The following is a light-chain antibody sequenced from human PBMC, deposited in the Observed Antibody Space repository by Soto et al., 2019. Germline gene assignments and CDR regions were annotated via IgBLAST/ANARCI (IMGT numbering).Light chain of an antibody. V-gene: IGKV1-5*03. Sequence: IQMTQSPSTLSASVGDRVIITCRASQSVSSWLAWYQHKPGKATKLVIYKASRLESGVPSRFSGSGSGTEFTLTISSLHPDDFATYYCQQHRSYQVTFGQGTRLEIK. CDR2: KAS. J-gene: IGKJ5*01. CDR1: QSVSSW. CDR3: QQHRSYQVT.